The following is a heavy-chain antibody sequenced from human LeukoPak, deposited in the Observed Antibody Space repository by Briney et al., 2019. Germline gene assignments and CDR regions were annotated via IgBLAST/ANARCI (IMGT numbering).Heavy chain of an antibody. Sequence: ASVKVSCKASGYTFASYGISWVRQAPGQGLEWMGRISAYNGNANYAQKLQGRVTMTTDTSTSTAYMELSSLRSDDTAVYYCAGNVVRGVTYYYMDVWGKGTTVTISS. CDR2: ISAYNGNA. CDR3: AGNVVRGVTYYYMDV. D-gene: IGHD3-10*01. J-gene: IGHJ6*03. CDR1: GYTFASYG. V-gene: IGHV1-18*01.